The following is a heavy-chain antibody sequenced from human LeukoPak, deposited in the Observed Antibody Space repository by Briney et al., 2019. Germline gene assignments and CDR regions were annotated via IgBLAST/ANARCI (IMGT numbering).Heavy chain of an antibody. CDR2: INHSGST. Sequence: SETLSLTCAVYGGSFSGYYWSWLRQPPGKGLEWIGEINHSGSTNYNPSLKSRVTISVDTSKNQFSLKLSSVTAADTAVYYCARHTAILTGYPDYFDYWGQGTLVTVSS. V-gene: IGHV4-34*01. J-gene: IGHJ4*02. D-gene: IGHD3-9*01. CDR1: GGSFSGYY. CDR3: ARHTAILTGYPDYFDY.